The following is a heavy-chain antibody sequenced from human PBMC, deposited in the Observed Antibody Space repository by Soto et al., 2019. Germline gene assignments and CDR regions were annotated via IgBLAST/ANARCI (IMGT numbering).Heavy chain of an antibody. Sequence: QVQLVESGGVVVQPGRSLRLSCAASGFTFSSYGMHWVRQAPGQGLEWVAVLWYDGSNKYSGDSVKDRFTIPRDNSKNTLYLQMNSLRAENTAVYYCAGVWGDGDYVAHLKSYGHNWGQGTLVTVSS. CDR2: LWYDGSNK. J-gene: IGHJ1*01. CDR3: AGVWGDGDYVAHLKSYGHN. D-gene: IGHD4-17*01. V-gene: IGHV3-33*01. CDR1: GFTFSSYG.